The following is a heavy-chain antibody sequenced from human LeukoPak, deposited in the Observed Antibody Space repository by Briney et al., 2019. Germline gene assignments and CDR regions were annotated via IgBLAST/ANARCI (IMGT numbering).Heavy chain of an antibody. D-gene: IGHD6-19*01. J-gene: IGHJ4*02. V-gene: IGHV4-39*01. CDR2: IYYSGST. CDR1: GGSISSSSYY. Sequence: PSETLSLTCAVSGGSISSSSYYWGWIRQPPGKGLEWIGSIYYSGSTYYNPSLKSRVTISVDTSKNQFSLKLSSVTAADTAVYYCARRGGSASFFGYWGQGTLVTVSS. CDR3: ARRGGSASFFGY.